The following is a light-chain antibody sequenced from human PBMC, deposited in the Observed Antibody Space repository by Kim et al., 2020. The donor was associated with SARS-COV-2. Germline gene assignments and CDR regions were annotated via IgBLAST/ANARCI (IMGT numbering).Light chain of an antibody. J-gene: IGLJ1*01. V-gene: IGLV2-8*01. CDR3: GSYVGNNSFV. CDR1: SSDVGGYNY. Sequence: SVTTSCTGTSSDVGGYNYSYWYQHHPGKAPKPMIYEVTKRPSGVPDRFSGSKSGNTASLTVSGHQAEDEADYYCGSYVGNNSFVFGTGTKVTVL. CDR2: EVT.